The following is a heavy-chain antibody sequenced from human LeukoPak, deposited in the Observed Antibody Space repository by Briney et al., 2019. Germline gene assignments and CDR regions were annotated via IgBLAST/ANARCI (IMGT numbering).Heavy chain of an antibody. CDR3: AKGPARPYLHYYYAMDV. CDR2: ISGSGGST. D-gene: IGHD6-6*01. CDR1: GFTFSSYS. J-gene: IGHJ6*02. V-gene: IGHV3-23*01. Sequence: GGSLRLSCAASGFTFSSYSMNWVRQAPGKGLEWVSAISGSGGSTYYADSVKGRFTISRDNSKNTLYLQMNSLRAEDTAVYYCAKGPARPYLHYYYAMDVWGQGTTVTVSS.